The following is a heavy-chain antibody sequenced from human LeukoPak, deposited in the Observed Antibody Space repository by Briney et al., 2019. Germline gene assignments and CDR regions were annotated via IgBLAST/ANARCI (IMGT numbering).Heavy chain of an antibody. V-gene: IGHV3-30*03. CDR1: GFTFSSYG. CDR3: ARNDYGQYDFDY. J-gene: IGHJ4*02. Sequence: PGGSLRLSCAASGFTFSSYGMHWVRQAPGKGLEWVAIISNNGRNKYYADSVRGRFTISRDNSDNTLYLQMDNLRADDTAIYYCARNDYGQYDFDYWGQRTLVTISS. CDR2: ISNNGRNK. D-gene: IGHD4-17*01.